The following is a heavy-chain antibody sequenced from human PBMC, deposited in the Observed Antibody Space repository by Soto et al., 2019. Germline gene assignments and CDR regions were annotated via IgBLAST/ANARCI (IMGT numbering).Heavy chain of an antibody. CDR2: INIYNGNT. CDR3: DRDLDYYGLDV. V-gene: IGHV1-18*01. J-gene: IGHJ6*02. CDR1: GYTFTSYT. Sequence: QVQLVQSGAEVKKPGASVKVSCKASGYTFTSYTISWVREAPGQGLEWMGWINIYNGNTNYPQKVQGRATMTADTSTSTAFMELRSLRSDDTAVYYCDRDLDYYGLDVWGQGTTVIVSS.